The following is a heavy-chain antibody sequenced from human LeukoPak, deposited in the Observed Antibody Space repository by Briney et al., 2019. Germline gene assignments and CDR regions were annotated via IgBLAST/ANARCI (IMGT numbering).Heavy chain of an antibody. V-gene: IGHV1-3*01. CDR1: GYTFTSYA. Sequence: ASVKISCTTSGYTFTSYAMHWVRQAPGHRLVWMGWINAGNGNTKSSQKFQGRVTITRDTSASTAYMELSSLRSEDTAVYYCARETLNSISYGMDVWVQGTTVTVSS. CDR2: INAGNGNT. D-gene: IGHD1-1*01. CDR3: ARETLNSISYGMDV. J-gene: IGHJ6*02.